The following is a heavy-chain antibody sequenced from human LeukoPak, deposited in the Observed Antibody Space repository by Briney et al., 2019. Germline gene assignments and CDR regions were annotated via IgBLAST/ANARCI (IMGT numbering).Heavy chain of an antibody. V-gene: IGHV4-39*07. CDR1: VGSISRSNYF. Sequence: SETLSVTCTVSVGSISRSNYFWDWIRQPPGKGLEWIGSIYYSGSTYYNPSLKSRVTISVDTSNNQFSLKLSSVTAADTAVYYCAAGWYGNSAPRGARAWFDPWGQGSLVTVSS. CDR3: AAGWYGNSAPRGARAWFDP. J-gene: IGHJ5*02. CDR2: IYYSGST. D-gene: IGHD4-23*01.